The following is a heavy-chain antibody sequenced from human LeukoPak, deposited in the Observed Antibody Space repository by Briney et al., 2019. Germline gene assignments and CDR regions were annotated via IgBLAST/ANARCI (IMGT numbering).Heavy chain of an antibody. CDR3: ARDNYGAEEGIGSSLVWLDP. J-gene: IGHJ5*02. CDR2: VDTSTGKP. V-gene: IGHV7-4-1*02. Sequence: ASVKVSCKGSGYTFTTYAINWVRQAPGQGLEWMGWVDTSTGKPTYAQGFTEQFVFSLDASVSTAYLQISSLKAEDTAVYYCARDNYGAEEGIGSSLVWLDPWGQGTRVTVSS. D-gene: IGHD4-11*01. CDR1: GYTFTTYA.